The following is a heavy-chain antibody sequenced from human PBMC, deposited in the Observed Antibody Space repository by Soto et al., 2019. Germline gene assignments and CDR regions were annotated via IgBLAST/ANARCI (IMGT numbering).Heavy chain of an antibody. D-gene: IGHD2-8*02. CDR3: ARDKITGLFDY. CDR2: INHSGSA. J-gene: IGHJ4*02. CDR1: GGSFSGYY. Sequence: SETLSLTCAVYGGSFSGYYWTWTRQPSGTGLEWIGEINHSGSANYNPSLKSGVTISVDTSKNQFSLKLTSVTAADTAVYYCARDKITGLFDYWGQGTLVTVSS. V-gene: IGHV4-34*01.